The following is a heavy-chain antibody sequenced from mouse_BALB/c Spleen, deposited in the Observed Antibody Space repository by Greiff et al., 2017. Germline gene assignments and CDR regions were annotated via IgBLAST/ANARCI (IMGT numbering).Heavy chain of an antibody. CDR1: GFTFSSYT. CDR3: TNGNYDY. J-gene: IGHJ2*01. Sequence: EVKLQESGGGLVKPGGSLKLSCAASGFTFSSYTMSWVRQTPEKRLEWVATISSGGSYTYYPDSVKGRFTISRDNAKNTLYLQMSSLKSEDTAMYYCTNGNYDYWGQGTTLTVSS. D-gene: IGHD2-1*01. CDR2: ISSGGSYT. V-gene: IGHV5-6-4*01.